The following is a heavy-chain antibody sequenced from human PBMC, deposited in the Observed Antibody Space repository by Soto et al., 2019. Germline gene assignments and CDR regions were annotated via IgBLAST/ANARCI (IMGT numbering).Heavy chain of an antibody. CDR1: GYSFTSYW. CDR2: IYPGDSDT. J-gene: IGHJ4*02. V-gene: IGHV5-51*01. D-gene: IGHD5-12*01. CDR3: ARLTDVDIVATLHFDY. Sequence: GESLKISCKGSGYSFTSYWIGWVRQMPGKGLGWMGIIYPGDSDTRYSPSFQGQVTISADKSISTAYLQWSSLKASDTAMYYCARLTDVDIVATLHFDYWGQGTLVTVSS.